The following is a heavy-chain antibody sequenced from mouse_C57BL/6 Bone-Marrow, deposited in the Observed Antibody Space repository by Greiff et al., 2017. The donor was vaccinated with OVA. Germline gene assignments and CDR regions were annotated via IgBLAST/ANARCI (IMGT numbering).Heavy chain of an antibody. Sequence: EVKVVESGGGLVQPKASLKLSCAASGYSFNTYAMNWVRQAPGQGLEWVARIRRKSNNYATNYDDSVKDRLTISKDASESMLYLQMNNLKTEDTAMYYCVGSYGYFDVWGTGTTVTVSS. V-gene: IGHV10-1*01. CDR1: GYSFNTYA. CDR3: VGSYGYFDV. J-gene: IGHJ1*03. CDR2: IRRKSNNYAT.